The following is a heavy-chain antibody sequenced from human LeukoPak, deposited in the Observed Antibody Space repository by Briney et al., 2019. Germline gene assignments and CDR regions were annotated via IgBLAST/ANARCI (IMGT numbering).Heavy chain of an antibody. Sequence: PSETLSLTCTVSGGSISSSTHYWAWIRQPPGKGLEWIGSIYYSGSTNYNPSLKSRVTISVDTSKNQFSLRLSSVTAADTAVYYCARGFEGTSYSNWFDPWGQGTLVTVSS. CDR1: GGSISSSTHY. D-gene: IGHD2-2*01. V-gene: IGHV4-39*07. J-gene: IGHJ5*02. CDR3: ARGFEGTSYSNWFDP. CDR2: IYYSGST.